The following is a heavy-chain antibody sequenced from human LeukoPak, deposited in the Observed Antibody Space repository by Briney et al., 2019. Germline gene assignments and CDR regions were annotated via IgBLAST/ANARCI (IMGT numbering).Heavy chain of an antibody. V-gene: IGHV3-53*01. CDR3: ARVRSDNNGWYNIDY. CDR2: ISSGGTT. J-gene: IGHJ4*02. Sequence: GGFLRLSCAASGFTVSDNYMTWVRQAPGKGLEWVSLISSGGTTYSADSVKGRFTISRDNSKNTLYLQMNSLRGEDTAVYYCARVRSDNNGWYNIDYWGQGALITVSS. D-gene: IGHD6-19*01. CDR1: GFTVSDNY.